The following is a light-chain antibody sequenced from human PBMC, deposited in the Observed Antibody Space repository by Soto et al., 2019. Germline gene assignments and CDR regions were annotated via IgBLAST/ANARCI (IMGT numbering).Light chain of an antibody. Sequence: DIQMTQSPSTLSASVGDRVTITCRASQSISSWLAWYQQKPGKAPKLLIYKASSLESGVPSRFSGSGSGTDFTLTISSLQPGDVATYYCQNHDSAPITFGQGTRLEIK. CDR2: KAS. J-gene: IGKJ5*01. CDR1: QSISSW. V-gene: IGKV1-5*03. CDR3: QNHDSAPIT.